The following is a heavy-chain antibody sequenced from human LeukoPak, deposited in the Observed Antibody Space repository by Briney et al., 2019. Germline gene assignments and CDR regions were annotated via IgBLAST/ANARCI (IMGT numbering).Heavy chain of an antibody. CDR3: AKGAYDYGGIRARAFDI. Sequence: GRSLRRSCAAAGVTCRSYAMSWVLQAPWKGLEWVSAISGSGGSKYYADSVKGRFTISRDNSKNTLYLQMNSLRAEDTAVYYCAKGAYDYGGIRARAFDIWGQGTMVTVSS. CDR1: GVTCRSYA. CDR2: ISGSGGSK. V-gene: IGHV3-23*01. D-gene: IGHD4-23*01. J-gene: IGHJ3*02.